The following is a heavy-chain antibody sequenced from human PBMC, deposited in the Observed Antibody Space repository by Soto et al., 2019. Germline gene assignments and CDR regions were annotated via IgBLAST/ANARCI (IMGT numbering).Heavy chain of an antibody. CDR3: ARAVTTVTPEGHYYYGMDV. D-gene: IGHD4-17*01. Sequence: ASVKVSCKASGGTFSSYAISWVRQAPGQGLEWMGGIIPIFGTANYAQKFQGRVTITADESTSTAYMELSSLRSEDTAVYYCARAVTTVTPEGHYYYGMDVWGQGTMVTVSS. CDR1: GGTFSSYA. CDR2: IIPIFGTA. J-gene: IGHJ6*02. V-gene: IGHV1-69*13.